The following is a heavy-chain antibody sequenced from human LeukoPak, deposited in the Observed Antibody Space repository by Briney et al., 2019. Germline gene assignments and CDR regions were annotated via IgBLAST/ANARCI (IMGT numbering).Heavy chain of an antibody. CDR1: GGSISSSSYY. D-gene: IGHD5-24*01. CDR3: ARESIQFRPARRTYFDS. Sequence: PSETLSLTCTVSGGSISSSSYYWGWIRQPPGKGLEWIGSIYYSGSTYYNPSLESRVTISVDTSKNQFSLILNSVTASDTAAYFCARESIQFRPARRTYFDSWGRGALVAVSS. J-gene: IGHJ4*02. CDR2: IYYSGST. V-gene: IGHV4-39*07.